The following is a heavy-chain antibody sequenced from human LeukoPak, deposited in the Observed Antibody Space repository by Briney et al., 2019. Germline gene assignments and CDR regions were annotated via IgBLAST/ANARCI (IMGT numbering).Heavy chain of an antibody. Sequence: GGSLRLSCAASGFIFSNYGMNWVRQAPGKGLEWVSTISGGGSTYYADSVKGRFTISRDNSKNTLYLQVKSLSAEDTAVYYCAKGGKWDVTPFDYWGQGTLVTVSS. CDR1: GFIFSNYG. CDR2: ISGGGST. V-gene: IGHV3-23*01. D-gene: IGHD1-26*01. J-gene: IGHJ4*02. CDR3: AKGGKWDVTPFDY.